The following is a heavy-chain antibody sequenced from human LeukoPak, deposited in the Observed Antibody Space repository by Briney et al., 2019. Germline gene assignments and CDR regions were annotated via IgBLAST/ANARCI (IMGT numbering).Heavy chain of an antibody. Sequence: ASVKVSCKASGYTFTSYYMHWVRQAPGQGLEWMGIINPSGGSTSYAQKFQGRVTMTRDTSTSTVYMELSSLRSEDTAVYYCARAQGYYYYYYGMDVWGQGTTVTVSS. CDR1: GYTFTSYY. V-gene: IGHV1-46*01. J-gene: IGHJ6*02. CDR3: ARAQGYYYYYYGMDV. CDR2: INPSGGST.